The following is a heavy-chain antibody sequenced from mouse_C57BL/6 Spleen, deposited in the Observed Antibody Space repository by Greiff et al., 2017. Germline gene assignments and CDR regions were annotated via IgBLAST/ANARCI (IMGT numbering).Heavy chain of an antibody. CDR1: GFSLTSYG. V-gene: IGHV2-5*01. Sequence: VMLVESGPGLVQPSQSLSITCTVSGFSLTSYGVHWVRQSPGKGLEWLGVIWRGGSTDYNAAFMSRLSITKDNSKSQVFFKMNSLQADDTAIYYCAKNKDGSSPYAMDYWGQGTSVTVSS. CDR3: AKNKDGSSPYAMDY. CDR2: IWRGGST. J-gene: IGHJ4*01. D-gene: IGHD1-1*01.